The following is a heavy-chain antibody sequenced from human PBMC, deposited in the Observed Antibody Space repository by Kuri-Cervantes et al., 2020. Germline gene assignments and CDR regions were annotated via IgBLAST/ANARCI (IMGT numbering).Heavy chain of an antibody. Sequence: SETLSLTCTVSGGSISSGGYYWSWIRQHPGKGLEWIGYIYYSGSTYYNPSLKSRVTISVDTSKNQFSLKLSSVTAADTAVYYCASQIAAADYYDMDVWGQGTTVTVSS. J-gene: IGHJ6*02. CDR2: IYYSGST. CDR3: ASQIAAADYYDMDV. CDR1: GGSISSGGYY. D-gene: IGHD6-13*01. V-gene: IGHV4-31*03.